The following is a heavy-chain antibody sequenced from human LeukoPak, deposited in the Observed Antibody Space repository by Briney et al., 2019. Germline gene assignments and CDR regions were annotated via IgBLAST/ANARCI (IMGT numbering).Heavy chain of an antibody. Sequence: SVKVSCKASGGTFSSYAISWVRQAPGQGVERMGGIIAIFGTANYAQKLQGRVTITADESTRTAYMEMSRLRYEDTGGYYCAATINSHGDFWSGYPNSDYWGQGTLVTVSS. CDR2: IIAIFGTA. CDR3: AATINSHGDFWSGYPNSDY. V-gene: IGHV1-69*13. CDR1: GGTFSSYA. D-gene: IGHD3-3*01. J-gene: IGHJ4*02.